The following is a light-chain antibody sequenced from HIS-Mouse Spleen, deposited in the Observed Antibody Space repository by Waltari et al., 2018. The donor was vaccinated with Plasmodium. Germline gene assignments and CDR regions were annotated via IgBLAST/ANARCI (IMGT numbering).Light chain of an antibody. Sequence: IVLTQHPGTLTLSPGERATLTCRASQSVSSGYIAWYQQNHGQAPRLLSYGASSRATGTPDSFSGSGSGTDFTLTISRLEPEDFAVYYCQQYGSSSWTFGQGTKVEIK. V-gene: IGKV3-20*01. CDR1: QSVSSGY. J-gene: IGKJ1*01. CDR2: GAS. CDR3: QQYGSSSWT.